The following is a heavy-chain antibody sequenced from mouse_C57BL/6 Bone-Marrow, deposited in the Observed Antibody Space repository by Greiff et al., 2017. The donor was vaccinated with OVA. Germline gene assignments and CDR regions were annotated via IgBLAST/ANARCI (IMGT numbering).Heavy chain of an antibody. CDR1: GFTFSDYY. J-gene: IGHJ2*01. Sequence: DVHLVESGGGLVQPGGSLKLSCAASGFTFSDYYMYWVRQTPEKRLEWVAYISNGGGSTYYPDTVKGRFTISRDNAKNTLYLQMSRLKSEDTAMYYCARRGLLFYFDYWGQGTTLTVSS. CDR2: ISNGGGST. D-gene: IGHD2-12*01. V-gene: IGHV5-12*01. CDR3: ARRGLLFYFDY.